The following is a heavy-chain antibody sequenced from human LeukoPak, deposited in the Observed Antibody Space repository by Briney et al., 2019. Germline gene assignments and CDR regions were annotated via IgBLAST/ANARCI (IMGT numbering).Heavy chain of an antibody. V-gene: IGHV3-53*01. J-gene: IGHJ4*02. Sequence: GGSLRLSCAASGSTVSGNSMSWVRQAPGKGLEWVSIIYGSGGTYHADSVKGRFTISRDSSKNTLYLQMNSMRAEDTAVYFCAKSGGGGALDYWGQGTLVTVSS. D-gene: IGHD1-26*01. CDR2: IYGSGGT. CDR1: GSTVSGNS. CDR3: AKSGGGGALDY.